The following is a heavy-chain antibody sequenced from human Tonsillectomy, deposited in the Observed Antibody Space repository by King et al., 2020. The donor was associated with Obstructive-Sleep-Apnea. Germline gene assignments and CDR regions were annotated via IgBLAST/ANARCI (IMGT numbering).Heavy chain of an antibody. CDR2: ISWNSGTI. V-gene: IGHV3-9*01. CDR1: GFIFDDYA. Sequence: VQLVESGGGLVQPGRSLRLSCAASGFIFDDYAMHWVRQAPGKGLEWVSGISWNSGTIGYADSVKGRFTISRDTAKNSLYLQMNSLRVEDTALYYCAKDSIYVFLIGYINPFNYWGRGPLVTVSS. CDR3: AKDSIYVFLIGYINPFNY. J-gene: IGHJ4*02. D-gene: IGHD3-9*01.